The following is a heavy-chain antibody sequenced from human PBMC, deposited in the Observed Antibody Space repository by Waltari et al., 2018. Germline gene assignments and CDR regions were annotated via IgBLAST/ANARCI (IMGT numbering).Heavy chain of an antibody. V-gene: IGHV4-38-2*01. D-gene: IGHD2-2*01. CDR2: IYHSGST. CDR3: ARAVDVVVPAAVRLNWFDP. CDR1: GYSISSGYY. J-gene: IGHJ5*02. Sequence: QVQLQESGPGLVKPSETLSLTCAVSGYSISSGYYWGWIRQPPGKGLDWIGSIYHSGSTYYNPSLKSRVTISVDTSKNQFSLKLSSVTAADTAVYYCARAVDVVVPAAVRLNWFDPWGQGTLVTVSS.